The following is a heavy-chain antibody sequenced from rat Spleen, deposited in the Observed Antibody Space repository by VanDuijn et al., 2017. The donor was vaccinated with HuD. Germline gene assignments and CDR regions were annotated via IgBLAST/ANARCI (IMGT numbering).Heavy chain of an antibody. CDR1: GFSLTDYS. V-gene: IGHV2S63*01. D-gene: IGHD1-12*02. Sequence: VQLKESGPGLVQPSQTLSLTCTVSGFSLTDYSVHWVRQPPGKGLEWLGVMWSNGNTAFNSALKSRLSISRDTSKSQLFLKMNSLQPEDTAIYYCSREELFSGYLLRFAYWGQGTLVTVSS. CDR3: SREELFSGYLLRFAY. CDR2: MWSNGNT. J-gene: IGHJ3*01.